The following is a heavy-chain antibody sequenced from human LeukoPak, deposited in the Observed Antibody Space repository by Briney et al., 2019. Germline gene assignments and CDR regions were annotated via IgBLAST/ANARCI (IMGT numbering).Heavy chain of an antibody. CDR1: GYTFTGHY. CDR3: ARLFDWLLPYYYMDV. D-gene: IGHD3-9*01. J-gene: IGHJ6*03. Sequence: GASVKVSCEASGYTFTGHYMHWVRQAPGQGLEWMGWINPNSGGTNYAQKFQGRVTMTRDTSISTAYMELSRLRSDDTAVYYCARLFDWLLPYYYMDVWGKGTTVTVSS. CDR2: INPNSGGT. V-gene: IGHV1-2*02.